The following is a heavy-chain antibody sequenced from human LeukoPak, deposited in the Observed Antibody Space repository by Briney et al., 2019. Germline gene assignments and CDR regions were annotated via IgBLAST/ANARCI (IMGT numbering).Heavy chain of an antibody. CDR1: GFTFSSYG. CDR3: ARTLSGYNDAFDI. CDR2: IWYDGSNK. V-gene: IGHV3-33*01. D-gene: IGHD3-22*01. J-gene: IGHJ3*02. Sequence: GRSLRLSCAASGFTFSSYGMHWVRQAPGKGLEWVAVIWYDGSNKCYADSVKGRFTISRDNSKNTLYLQMNSLRAEDTAVYYCARTLSGYNDAFDIWGQGTMVTVSS.